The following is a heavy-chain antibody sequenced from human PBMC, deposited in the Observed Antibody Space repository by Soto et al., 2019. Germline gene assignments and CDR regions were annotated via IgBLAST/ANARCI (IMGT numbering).Heavy chain of an antibody. CDR2: FDPEDGET. J-gene: IGHJ4*02. CDR3: ATFGYYDSSGYYYFDY. CDR1: GYTLTELS. D-gene: IGHD3-22*01. V-gene: IGHV1-24*01. Sequence: ASVKVSCKVSGYTLTELSMHWVRQAPGKGLEWMGGFDPEDGETIYAQKFQGRVTMTEDTSTDTAYMELSSLGSEDTAVYYCATFGYYDSSGYYYFDYWGQGTLVTVSS.